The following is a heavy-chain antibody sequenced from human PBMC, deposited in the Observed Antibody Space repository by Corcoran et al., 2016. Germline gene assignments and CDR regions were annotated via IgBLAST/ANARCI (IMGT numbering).Heavy chain of an antibody. V-gene: IGHV3-30*18. J-gene: IGHJ6*02. CDR2: ISYDGSNK. CDR1: GFTFSSYG. Sequence: QVQLVESGGGVVQPGRSLRLSCAASGFTFSSYGMHWVRQAPGKGLEWVAVISYDGSNKYYADSVKGRFTISRDNSKNTLYLQMNSLRAEETAVYYCAKTTNYYYGSGSSYGMDVWGQGTTVTVSS. D-gene: IGHD3-10*01. CDR3: AKTTNYYYGSGSSYGMDV.